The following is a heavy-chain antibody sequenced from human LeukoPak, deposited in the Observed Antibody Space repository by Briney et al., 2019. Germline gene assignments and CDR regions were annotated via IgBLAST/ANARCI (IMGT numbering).Heavy chain of an antibody. D-gene: IGHD4-17*01. CDR2: IYTSGST. Sequence: SESLSLTCTVYGGSISSGSYYWSWIRQPAGKGLEWIGRIYTSGSTNYNPSLKSRVTISVDRSENQFSLKLSSVTAADTAVYYCARNGDLCIDYWGQGTLVTVSS. V-gene: IGHV4-61*02. CDR3: ARNGDLCIDY. CDR1: GGSISSGSYY. J-gene: IGHJ4*02.